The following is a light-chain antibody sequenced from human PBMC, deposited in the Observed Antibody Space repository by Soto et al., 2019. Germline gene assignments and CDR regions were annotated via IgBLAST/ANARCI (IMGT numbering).Light chain of an antibody. CDR3: QTWSTGIPV. V-gene: IGLV4-69*01. CDR1: SGHSSYA. CDR2: LNSAGSH. Sequence: QPVLTQSPSASASLGASVKLTCTLSSGHSSYAIAWHQQHPEKGPRYLMKLNSAGSHSKGDGIPDRFSGSSSGAERYLTSSSLQSEDEADYYCQTWSTGIPVFGGGTKLTVL. J-gene: IGLJ2*01.